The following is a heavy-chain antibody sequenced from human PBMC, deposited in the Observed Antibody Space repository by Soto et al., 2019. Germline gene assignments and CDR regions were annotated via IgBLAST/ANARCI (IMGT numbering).Heavy chain of an antibody. CDR3: RLDYFYYGMDV. CDR1: GFSFRNAW. J-gene: IGHJ6*02. Sequence: LRLSCAASGFSFRNAWKSWVRQAPGKGLEWVGRIKSKTDGGTTDYAAPVKGRFTISRDNSKNTLYLQMNSLKTEDTAVYYCRLDYFYYGMDVWGQGTTVTASS. V-gene: IGHV3-15*01. CDR2: IKSKTDGGTT.